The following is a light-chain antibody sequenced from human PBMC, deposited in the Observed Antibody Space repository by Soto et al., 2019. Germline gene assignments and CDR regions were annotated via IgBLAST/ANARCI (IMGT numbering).Light chain of an antibody. V-gene: IGLV2-11*01. CDR2: DVT. J-gene: IGLJ1*01. CDR1: SSDVGSYIYNS. Sequence: QSALTQPASVSGSPGQSITISCTGTSSDVGSYIYNSVSWYQQHPGKAPKLMIYDVTKRPSGVPNRFSGSKSGNRASLTISGLQAEDEADYYCCSYAGSYSYVFGVGTKLTVL. CDR3: CSYAGSYSYV.